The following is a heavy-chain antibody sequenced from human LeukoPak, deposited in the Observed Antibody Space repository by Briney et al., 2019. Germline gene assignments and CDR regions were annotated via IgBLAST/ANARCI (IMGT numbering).Heavy chain of an antibody. V-gene: IGHV1-2*06. J-gene: IGHJ4*02. Sequence: ASVKVSCKASGYTFTGYYMHWVRQAPGQGLEWMGRINPNSGGTNYAQKFQGRVTMTRDTSISTAYMELSRLRSDDTAVYYCARDENALFPYFDCWGQGTLVTVSS. CDR2: INPNSGGT. D-gene: IGHD2-21*01. CDR1: GYTFTGYY. CDR3: ARDENALFPYFDC.